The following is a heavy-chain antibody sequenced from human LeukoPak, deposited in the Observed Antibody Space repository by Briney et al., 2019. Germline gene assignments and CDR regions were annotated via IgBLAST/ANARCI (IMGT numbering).Heavy chain of an antibody. J-gene: IGHJ6*03. CDR1: GGTLSSYA. V-gene: IGHV1-69*05. CDR2: IIPIFGTA. Sequence: SVKVSCTASGGTLSSYAISWVRQAPGQGLEWVGGIIPIFGTANDAQNFQGRVTITTDESTSTAYMELSSLRSEDTAVYYCAGMNCSSTSCYTDYYYYMDVWGKGTTVTVSS. CDR3: AGMNCSSTSCYTDYYYYMDV. D-gene: IGHD2-2*02.